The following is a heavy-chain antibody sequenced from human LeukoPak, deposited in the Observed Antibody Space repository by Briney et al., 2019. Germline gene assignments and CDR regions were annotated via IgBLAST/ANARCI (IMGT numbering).Heavy chain of an antibody. V-gene: IGHV3-33*08. D-gene: IGHD3-22*01. Sequence: GGSLRLSCAASGFTFSSYAMHWVRQAPGKGLEWVAVIWYDGSNKYYADSVKGRFTISRDNSKNTLYLQMNSLRAEDTAVYYCASSDSSGYYRGQFDYWGQGTLVTVSS. CDR1: GFTFSSYA. J-gene: IGHJ4*02. CDR3: ASSDSSGYYRGQFDY. CDR2: IWYDGSNK.